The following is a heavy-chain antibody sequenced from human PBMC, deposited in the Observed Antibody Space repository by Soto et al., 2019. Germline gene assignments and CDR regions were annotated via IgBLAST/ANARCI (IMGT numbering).Heavy chain of an antibody. V-gene: IGHV4-31*03. D-gene: IGHD4-17*01. CDR3: ARVDYGAWGIDY. J-gene: IGHJ4*02. CDR1: GGSISSGGYY. Sequence: NPSETLSLTCTVSGGSISSGGYYWSWIRQHPGKGLEWIGYIYYSGSTYYNPSLKSRVTISVDTSKNQFSLKLSSVTAADTAVYYCARVDYGAWGIDYWGQGTLVTVSS. CDR2: IYYSGST.